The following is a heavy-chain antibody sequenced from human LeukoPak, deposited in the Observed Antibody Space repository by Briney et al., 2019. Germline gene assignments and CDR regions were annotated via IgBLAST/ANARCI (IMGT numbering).Heavy chain of an antibody. CDR3: ARDRIVVVPAAMGTFDY. CDR1: GYTFTSYY. D-gene: IGHD2-2*01. CDR2: INPSGGST. J-gene: IGHJ4*02. V-gene: IGHV1-46*01. Sequence: GASVKVSRKASGYTFTSYYMHWVRQAPGQGLEWMGIINPSGGSTSYAQKFQGRVTMTRDTSTSTVYMELSSLRSEDTAVYYCARDRIVVVPAAMGTFDYWGQGTLVTVSS.